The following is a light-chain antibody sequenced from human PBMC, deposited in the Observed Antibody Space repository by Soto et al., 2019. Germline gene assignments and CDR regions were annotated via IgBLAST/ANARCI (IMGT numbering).Light chain of an antibody. V-gene: IGKV2-24*01. CDR2: KIS. CDR3: IQATLFPVT. Sequence: DIVMTQTPLSSPVTLGQPASISCRSSQGLVHSDGNTYLSWLQQRPGQPPRLLIYKISDRFSGVRDRFSSGGAGTDFTRQISWVEAEDVAVNYCIQATLFPVTFGGGNTVESK. CDR1: QGLVHSDGNTY. J-gene: IGKJ4*01.